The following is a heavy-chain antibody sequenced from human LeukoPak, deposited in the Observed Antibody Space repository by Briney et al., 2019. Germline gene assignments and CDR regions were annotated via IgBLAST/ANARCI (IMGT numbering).Heavy chain of an antibody. CDR2: IIPIFGTA. V-gene: IGHV1-69*05. Sequence: SSVKVSCKASGGTFSSYAISWVRQAPGQGLEWMGRIIPIFGTANYAQKFQGRVTITTDESTSTAYMEPSSLRSEDTAVYYCARDLCGGDCYSDYFDYWGQGTLVTVSS. J-gene: IGHJ4*02. D-gene: IGHD2-21*02. CDR1: GGTFSSYA. CDR3: ARDLCGGDCYSDYFDY.